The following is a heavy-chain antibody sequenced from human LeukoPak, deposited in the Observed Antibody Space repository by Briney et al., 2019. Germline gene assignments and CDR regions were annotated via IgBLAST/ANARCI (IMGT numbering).Heavy chain of an antibody. Sequence: ASVKVSCKASGYTFTSYYMHWVRQAPGQGLEWMGIINPSGGSTSYAQKFQGRVTMTRDMSTSTVYVELSGLRSEDTAVYYCASGRGAFDIWGQGTMVTVSS. CDR1: GYTFTSYY. D-gene: IGHD5-12*01. V-gene: IGHV1-46*01. J-gene: IGHJ3*02. CDR2: INPSGGST. CDR3: ASGRGAFDI.